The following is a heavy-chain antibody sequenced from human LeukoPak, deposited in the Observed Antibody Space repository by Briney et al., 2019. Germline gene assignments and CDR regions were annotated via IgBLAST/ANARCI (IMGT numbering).Heavy chain of an antibody. CDR3: AREGGYYGSGSFFDY. D-gene: IGHD3-10*01. V-gene: IGHV1-8*03. J-gene: IGHJ4*02. CDR1: GYTFSNYD. Sequence: ASVKVSCKASGYTFSNYDINWARQTTGQGLEWMGWMHPNSGNTGLALKFQGRLTITRNISISTAYMELSSLTSEDTAVYYCAREGGYYGSGSFFDYWGQGTLVTVSS. CDR2: MHPNSGNT.